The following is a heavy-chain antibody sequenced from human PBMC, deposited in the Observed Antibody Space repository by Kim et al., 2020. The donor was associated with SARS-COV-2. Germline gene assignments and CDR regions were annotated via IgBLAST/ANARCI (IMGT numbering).Heavy chain of an antibody. CDR3: EASDY. CDR2: SASDVRT. V-gene: IGHV3-23*01. J-gene: IGHJ4*02. Sequence: SASDVRTHYAHSEKGRFTISRDNYKRTWFLQMNSLRAEDTAVYYCEASDYWGQGSLVTVSS.